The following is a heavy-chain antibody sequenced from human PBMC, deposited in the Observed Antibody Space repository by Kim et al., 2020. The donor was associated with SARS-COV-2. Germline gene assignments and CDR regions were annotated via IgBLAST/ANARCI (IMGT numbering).Heavy chain of an antibody. D-gene: IGHD2-15*01. CDR3: ERVGTTPRYFDL. Sequence: NSAQKFQGRVTMTTDTATSTAYMELSSLRSDDTAVYYCERVGTTPRYFDLWGRGTLVTVSS. V-gene: IGHV1-18*01. J-gene: IGHJ2*01.